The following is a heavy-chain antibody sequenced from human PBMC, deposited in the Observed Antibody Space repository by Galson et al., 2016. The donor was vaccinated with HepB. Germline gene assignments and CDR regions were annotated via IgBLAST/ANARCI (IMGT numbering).Heavy chain of an antibody. CDR3: ARGDGYYYMDV. V-gene: IGHV4-31*03. Sequence: LSLTCTVSGYSINRGGYYWTWIRQYPGKGLEWIGYLYYNGNKNYNPSLKSRVSISGDTSKNQFSLKLTSVMAADTAVYYCARGDGYYYMDVWGEGTTVTVTS. CDR1: GYSINRGGYY. CDR2: LYYNGNK. J-gene: IGHJ6*03.